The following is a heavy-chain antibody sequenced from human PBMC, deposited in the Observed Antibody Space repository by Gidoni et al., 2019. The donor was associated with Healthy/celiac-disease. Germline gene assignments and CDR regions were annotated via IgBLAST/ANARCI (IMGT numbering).Heavy chain of an antibody. CDR1: GGSISSGSYY. V-gene: IGHV4-61*02. CDR3: ARASAAAGANWFDP. J-gene: IGHJ5*02. CDR2: IYTSGST. D-gene: IGHD6-13*01. Sequence: QVQLQESGPGLVKPSQTLSLTCPVSGGSISSGSYYWSWIRQPAGKGLEWIGRIYTSGSTNYNPSLKSRVTISVDTSKNQFSLKLSSVTAADTAVYYCARASAAAGANWFDPWGQGTLVTVSS.